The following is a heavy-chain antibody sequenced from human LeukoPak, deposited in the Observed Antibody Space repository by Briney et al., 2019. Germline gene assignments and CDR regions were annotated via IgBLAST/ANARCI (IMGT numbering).Heavy chain of an antibody. Sequence: GGSLRLSCAASGFALSSHWMTWVRQVPGRGPEWVANVNRDGSETYYLDSVKGRFTISKDNAKNSLYLQMNSLRAEDTALYHCARNNGMDVWGQGTTVTVSS. J-gene: IGHJ6*02. CDR1: GFALSSHW. CDR2: VNRDGSET. CDR3: ARNNGMDV. V-gene: IGHV3-7*03.